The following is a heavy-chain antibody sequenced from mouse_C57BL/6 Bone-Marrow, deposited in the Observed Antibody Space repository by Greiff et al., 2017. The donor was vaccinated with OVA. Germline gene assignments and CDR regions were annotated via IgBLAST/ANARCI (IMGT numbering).Heavy chain of an antibody. Sequence: VQRVESGAELARPGASVKLSCKASGYTFTSYGISWVKQRTGQGLEWIGEIYPRSGNTYYNEKFKGKATLTADKSSSTAYMELRSLTSEDSAVYFCARRNYGSSYAMDYWGQGTSVTVSS. CDR1: GYTFTSYG. CDR2: IYPRSGNT. D-gene: IGHD1-1*01. CDR3: ARRNYGSSYAMDY. V-gene: IGHV1-81*01. J-gene: IGHJ4*01.